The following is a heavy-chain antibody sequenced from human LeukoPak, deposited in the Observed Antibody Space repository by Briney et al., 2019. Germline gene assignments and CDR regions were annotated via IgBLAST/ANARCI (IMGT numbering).Heavy chain of an antibody. CDR1: GGTFSSYA. CDR3: ARYCSGGSCYSLSVDYYYGMDV. D-gene: IGHD2-15*01. Sequence: ASVKVSCKASGGTFSSYAISWVRQAPGQGLEWMGRIIPILGIANYAQKFQGRVTITADKSTSTAYMELSSLRSKDTAVYYCARYCSGGSCYSLSVDYYYGMDVWGQGTTVTVSS. J-gene: IGHJ6*02. CDR2: IIPILGIA. V-gene: IGHV1-69*04.